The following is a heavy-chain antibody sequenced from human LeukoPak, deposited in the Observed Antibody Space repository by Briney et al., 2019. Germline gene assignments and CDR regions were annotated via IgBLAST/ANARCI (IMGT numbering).Heavy chain of an antibody. D-gene: IGHD2-8*01. CDR3: AREAIVLMVYAEPYYFDY. Sequence: ASVKVSCKASGGTFSSYAISWVRQAPGQGLEWMGRIIPIFGTANYAQKFQGRVTITTDESTSTAYMELSSLRSEDTAVYYCAREAIVLMVYAEPYYFDYWGQGTLVTVSS. CDR2: IIPIFGTA. J-gene: IGHJ4*02. V-gene: IGHV1-69*05. CDR1: GGTFSSYA.